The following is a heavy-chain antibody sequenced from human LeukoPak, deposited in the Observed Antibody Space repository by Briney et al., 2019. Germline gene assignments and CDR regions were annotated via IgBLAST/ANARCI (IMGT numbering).Heavy chain of an antibody. CDR3: ARDGFGYSSSWHSYYYGMDV. Sequence: GASVKVSCKASGYTFTSYGISWVRQAPGQGLEWMGWISAYNGNTNYAQKLQGRVTMTTDTSTSTAYMELRSLRSDDTAVYYCARDGFGYSSSWHSYYYGMDVWGQGTTVTVSS. CDR2: ISAYNGNT. CDR1: GYTFTSYG. V-gene: IGHV1-18*01. J-gene: IGHJ6*02. D-gene: IGHD6-13*01.